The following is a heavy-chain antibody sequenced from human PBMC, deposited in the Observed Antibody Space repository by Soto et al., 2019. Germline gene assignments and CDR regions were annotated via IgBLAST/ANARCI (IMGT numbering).Heavy chain of an antibody. CDR2: INAGNGNT. J-gene: IGHJ6*03. Sequence: ASVKVSCKASGYTFSSYAMHWVRQAPVQRLEWMGWINAGNGNTKYSQKFQGRVTITRDTSASTAYMELSSLRSEDTAVYYCARDYYGSGGDDYYYYYMDVWGKGTTVTVSS. CDR3: ARDYYGSGGDDYYYYYMDV. D-gene: IGHD3-10*01. CDR1: GYTFSSYA. V-gene: IGHV1-3*01.